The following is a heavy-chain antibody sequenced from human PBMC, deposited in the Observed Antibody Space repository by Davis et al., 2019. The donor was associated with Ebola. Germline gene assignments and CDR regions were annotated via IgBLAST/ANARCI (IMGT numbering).Heavy chain of an antibody. CDR3: ATFVDTSSDY. CDR2: INPNSGGT. D-gene: IGHD5-18*01. V-gene: IGHV1-2*06. CDR1: GYTFTKYG. Sequence: AASVKVSCKASGYTFTKYGMSWVRQAPGQGLEWMGRINPNSGGTNYAQKFQGRVTMTRDTSISTAYMELSRLRSDDTAVYYCATFVDTSSDYWGQGTLVTVSS. J-gene: IGHJ4*02.